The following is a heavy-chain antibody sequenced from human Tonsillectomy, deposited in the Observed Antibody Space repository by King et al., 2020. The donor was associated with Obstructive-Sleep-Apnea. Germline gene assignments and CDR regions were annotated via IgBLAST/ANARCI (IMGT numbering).Heavy chain of an antibody. CDR2: IYYNGST. D-gene: IGHD4-17*01. CDR1: GGSIRSYY. CDR3: ARAHGDYVSFGRQFDY. J-gene: IGHJ4*02. V-gene: IGHV4-59*01. Sequence: QLQESGPGLVKPSETLSLTCTVSGGSIRSYYWSWIRQPPGKGLEWIGYIYYNGSTNYNPSLKSRVTISVDTSKNQFSLKLTSVTAADTAVYYCARAHGDYVSFGRQFDYWGQGTLVTVSS.